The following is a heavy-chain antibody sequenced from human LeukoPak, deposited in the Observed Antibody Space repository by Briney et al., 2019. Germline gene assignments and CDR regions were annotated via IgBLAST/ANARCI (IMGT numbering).Heavy chain of an antibody. D-gene: IGHD6-19*01. Sequence: GPSVKVSCKASGGTFSSYAISWVRQAPGQGLEWMGRIIPILGLANYAQKFQGRVTITADKSTSTAYMELSSLRSEDTAVYYCARRSSGWYAFDIWGQGTMVTVSS. CDR3: ARRSSGWYAFDI. CDR1: GGTFSSYA. J-gene: IGHJ3*02. CDR2: IIPILGLA. V-gene: IGHV1-69*04.